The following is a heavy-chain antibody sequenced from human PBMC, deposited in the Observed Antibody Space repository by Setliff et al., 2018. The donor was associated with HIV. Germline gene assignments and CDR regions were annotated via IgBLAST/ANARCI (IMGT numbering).Heavy chain of an antibody. Sequence: PGGSLRLSCAASGFTFGDYAMHWVRQAPGKDLEWVSRIHADGSSTHYADSVRGRFTISRDNRKNTLYLQMNSLRAEDTALYYCAKDHGLVPLGEFDYWGQGTLVTVSS. J-gene: IGHJ4*02. CDR1: GFTFGDYA. D-gene: IGHD3-16*01. CDR3: AKDHGLVPLGEFDY. V-gene: IGHV3-43*02. CDR2: IHADGSST.